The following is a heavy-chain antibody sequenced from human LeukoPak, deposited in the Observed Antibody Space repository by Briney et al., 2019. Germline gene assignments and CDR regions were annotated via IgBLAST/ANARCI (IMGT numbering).Heavy chain of an antibody. CDR3: ARGGDYGSGVYYYGMDV. CDR2: TYYRSKWYN. CDR1: GDSVSSNGAA. D-gene: IGHD3-10*01. Sequence: SQTLSLTCAISGDSVSSNGAAWNWIRQSPSRGLEWLGRTYYRSKWYNDYAVFVKSLITINPDTSKNQFSPQLNSVTPEDTAVYYCARGGDYGSGVYYYGMDVWGQGTTVTVSS. V-gene: IGHV6-1*01. J-gene: IGHJ6*02.